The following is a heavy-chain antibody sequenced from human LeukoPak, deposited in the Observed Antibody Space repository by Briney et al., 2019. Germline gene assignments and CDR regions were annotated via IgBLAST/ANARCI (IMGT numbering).Heavy chain of an antibody. D-gene: IGHD7-27*01. J-gene: IGHJ4*02. CDR1: GGTFSSYA. V-gene: IGHV1-69*05. CDR2: IIPIFGTA. Sequence: RASVKASCKASGGTFSSYAISWVRQAPGQGLEWMGGIIPIFGTANYAQKFQGRVTITTDESTSTAYMELSSLRSEDTAVYYCARELGNYFDYWGQGTLVTVSS. CDR3: ARELGNYFDY.